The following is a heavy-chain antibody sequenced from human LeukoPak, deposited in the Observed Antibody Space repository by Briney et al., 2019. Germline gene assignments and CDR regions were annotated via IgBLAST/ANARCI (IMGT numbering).Heavy chain of an antibody. CDR3: AREGSDWNYYYYMDV. Sequence: GGSLRLSCEASGFTFTTYSMTWVRQAPGKGLEWVANIKQDGSEKYYVDSVKGRFTISRDNAKNSRYQQMNSLRAEDTAVYYCAREGSDWNYYYYMDVWGKGTTVTISS. CDR1: GFTFTTYS. J-gene: IGHJ6*03. D-gene: IGHD6-19*01. V-gene: IGHV3-7*01. CDR2: IKQDGSEK.